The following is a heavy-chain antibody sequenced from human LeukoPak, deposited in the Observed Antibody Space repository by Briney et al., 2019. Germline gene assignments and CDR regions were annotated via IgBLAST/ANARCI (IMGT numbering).Heavy chain of an antibody. V-gene: IGHV3-43*02. J-gene: IGHJ3*02. CDR3: AKDRGRRWLQFFDAFDI. CDR2: ISGDGGST. CDR1: GFTFDDYV. D-gene: IGHD5-24*01. Sequence: GGSLRLSCAASGFTFDDYVMHWVRQAPGKGLEWVSLISGDGGSTYYADSVKGRFTISRDNSKNSLYLQMSSLRTEDTALYYCAKDRGRRWLQFFDAFDIWGQGTMVTVSS.